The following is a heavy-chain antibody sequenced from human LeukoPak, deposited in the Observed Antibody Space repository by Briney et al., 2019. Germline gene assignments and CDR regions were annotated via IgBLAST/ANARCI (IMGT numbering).Heavy chain of an antibody. CDR3: ARHNGWSLDY. V-gene: IGHV4-59*01. D-gene: IGHD6-19*01. J-gene: IGHJ4*02. Sequence: PSETLSLTCTVSGGSISSYYWSWIRQPPGKGLEWIGYIYYSGSTNYNPSLKSRVAISVDTSKKQFSLKLSSVTAADTAVYYCARHNGWSLDYWGQGTLVTVSP. CDR1: GGSISSYY. CDR2: IYYSGST.